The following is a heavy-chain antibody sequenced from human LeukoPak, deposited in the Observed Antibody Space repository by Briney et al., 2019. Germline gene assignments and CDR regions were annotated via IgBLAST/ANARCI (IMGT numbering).Heavy chain of an antibody. J-gene: IGHJ4*02. V-gene: IGHV1-69*04. CDR2: IIPILGIA. CDR3: ARGKSYSSGLIDY. D-gene: IGHD6-19*01. Sequence: SVKVSCKASGYRFTNYYMHWVRQAPGQGLEWMGRIIPILGIANYAQKFQGRVTITADKSTSTAYMELSSLRSEDTAVYYCARGKSYSSGLIDYWGQGTLVTVSS. CDR1: GYRFTNYY.